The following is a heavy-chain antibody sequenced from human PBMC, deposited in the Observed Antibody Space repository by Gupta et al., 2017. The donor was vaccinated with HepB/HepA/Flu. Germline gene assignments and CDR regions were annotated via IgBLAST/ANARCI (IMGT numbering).Heavy chain of an antibody. CDR2: ISWNSGSI. Sequence: EVQLVESGGGLVQPGRSLRLSCPASGFTFDDYAMHWVRQAPGKGLEWVSGISWNSGSIGYADSVKGRFTISRDNAKNSLYLQMNSLRAEDTALYYCAKDATPEGPGWFDPWGQGTLVTVSS. D-gene: IGHD1-14*01. J-gene: IGHJ5*02. CDR3: AKDATPEGPGWFDP. CDR1: GFTFDDYA. V-gene: IGHV3-9*01.